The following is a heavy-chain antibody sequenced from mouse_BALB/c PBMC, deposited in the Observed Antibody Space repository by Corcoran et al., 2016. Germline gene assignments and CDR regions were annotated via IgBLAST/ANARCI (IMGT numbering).Heavy chain of an antibody. D-gene: IGHD1-1*01. Sequence: EVQLQQSGPELVKHGASVKMSCKASGYTFTSYVMHWVKQKPGQGLEWIGYINPYNDGTKYNEKFKGKDTLTSYKSSSTAYMELSSLTSEDSAVYYCAAGYYGSSYAMDYWGQGTSVTVSS. CDR1: GYTFTSYV. V-gene: IGHV1S136*01. J-gene: IGHJ4*01. CDR3: AAGYYGSSYAMDY. CDR2: INPYNDGT.